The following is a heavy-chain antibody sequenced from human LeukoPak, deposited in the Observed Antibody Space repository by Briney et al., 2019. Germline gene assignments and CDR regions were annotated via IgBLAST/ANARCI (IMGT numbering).Heavy chain of an antibody. CDR2: IIPILGIA. V-gene: IGHV1-69*04. D-gene: IGHD6-25*01. J-gene: IGHJ4*02. CDR1: GGTLSSYA. CDR3: ARGGYSSAANFDY. Sequence: SVKVSCKASGGTLSSYAISWVRQAPGQGLEWMGRIIPILGIANYAQKFQGRVTITADKSTSTAYMELSSLRSEDTAVYYCARGGYSSAANFDYWGQGTLVTVSS.